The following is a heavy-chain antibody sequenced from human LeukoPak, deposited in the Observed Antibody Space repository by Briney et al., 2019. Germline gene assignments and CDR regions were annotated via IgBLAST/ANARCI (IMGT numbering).Heavy chain of an antibody. CDR3: ARDQIVVVPAAPTNWFDP. D-gene: IGHD2-2*01. Sequence: SETLSLTCTVSGGSISSSSYYWGWIRQPPGKGLEWIGSIYYSGSTYYNPSLKSRVTISVDTSKSQFSLKLSSVTAADTAVYYCARDQIVVVPAAPTNWFDPWGQGTLVTVSS. J-gene: IGHJ5*02. CDR2: IYYSGST. CDR1: GGSISSSSYY. V-gene: IGHV4-39*07.